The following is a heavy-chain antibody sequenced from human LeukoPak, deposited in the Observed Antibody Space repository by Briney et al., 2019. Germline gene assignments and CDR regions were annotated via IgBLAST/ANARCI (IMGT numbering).Heavy chain of an antibody. Sequence: GGSLRLSCAASGFTFSSYSMNWVRQAPGKGLEWVSSISSGSSYIYYADSVKGRFTISRDNAKNSLYLQMNSLRAEDTAVYYCARMSSPLSIAAAETDYWGQGTLVTVSS. CDR1: GFTFSSYS. CDR2: ISSGSSYI. D-gene: IGHD6-13*01. V-gene: IGHV3-21*01. J-gene: IGHJ4*02. CDR3: ARMSSPLSIAAAETDY.